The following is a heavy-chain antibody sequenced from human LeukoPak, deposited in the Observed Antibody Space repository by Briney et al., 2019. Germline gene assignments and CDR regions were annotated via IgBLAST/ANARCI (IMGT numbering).Heavy chain of an antibody. V-gene: IGHV2-5*02. Sequence: SGPTLVKPTQTLTLTCTFSGFSLSTSGVGVGWIRQPPGKALEWLALIYWDDDKRYSPSLKSRLTITKDTSKNQVVLTMTNMDPVDTATYYCAHSPGLRYFDWSREPGYYFDYWGQGTLVTVSS. D-gene: IGHD3-9*01. CDR1: GFSLSTSGVG. CDR3: AHSPGLRYFDWSREPGYYFDY. CDR2: IYWDDDK. J-gene: IGHJ4*02.